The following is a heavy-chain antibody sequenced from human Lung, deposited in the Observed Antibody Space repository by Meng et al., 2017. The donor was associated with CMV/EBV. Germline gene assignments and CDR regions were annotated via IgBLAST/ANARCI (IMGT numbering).Heavy chain of an antibody. V-gene: IGHV3-21*01. CDR1: GFTFSVYS. D-gene: IGHD6-25*01. CDR2: ISSSSSFI. CDR3: ARESSGSFVLDV. Sequence: GGSLRLXCAASGFTFSVYSINWVRQAPGKGLEWVSSISSSSSFIYYADSVKGRFTISRDNAENSLSLQMNGLRAEDTAVYYCARESSGSFVLDVWAQGTPVTVSS. J-gene: IGHJ6*02.